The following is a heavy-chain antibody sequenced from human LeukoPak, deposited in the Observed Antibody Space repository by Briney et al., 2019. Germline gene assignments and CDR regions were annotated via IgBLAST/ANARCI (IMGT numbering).Heavy chain of an antibody. Sequence: GGSLRLSCAASGFTLSSQDMNWVRQAPGKGLEWVSSILGSGGGDATYYADSVKGRFSISRGNSKNTLYLQMDSLRAEDTAVYYCAKEEWLGKMNYFDYWGQGTLVTVSS. CDR1: GFTLSSQD. J-gene: IGHJ4*02. CDR3: AKEEWLGKMNYFDY. CDR2: ILGSGGGDAT. V-gene: IGHV3-23*01. D-gene: IGHD3-3*01.